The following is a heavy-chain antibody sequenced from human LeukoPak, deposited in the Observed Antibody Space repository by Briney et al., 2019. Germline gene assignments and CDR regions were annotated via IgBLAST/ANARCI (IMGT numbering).Heavy chain of an antibody. CDR2: IYYSGST. Sequence: PSETLSLTCTVSGGSLSSSSYYWSWIRQPPGKGLEWIGYIYYSGSTNYNPSLKSRVAISFDTSRNQFSLKLNSVTAADTAVYYCARVEYQLLGRYYYGMDVWGQGTTVTVSS. V-gene: IGHV4-61*01. CDR3: ARVEYQLLGRYYYGMDV. J-gene: IGHJ6*02. D-gene: IGHD2-2*01. CDR1: GGSLSSSSYY.